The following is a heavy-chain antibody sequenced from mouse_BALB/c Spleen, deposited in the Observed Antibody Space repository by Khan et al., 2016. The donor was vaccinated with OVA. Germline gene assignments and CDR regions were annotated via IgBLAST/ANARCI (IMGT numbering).Heavy chain of an antibody. V-gene: IGHV5-9-3*01. CDR3: ARELVTTVVATPFAY. D-gene: IGHD1-1*01. J-gene: IGHJ3*01. CDR1: GFTFSNYA. CDR2: ISSGGSYT. Sequence: EVELVESGGGLVKPGGSLKLSCAASGFTFSNYAMSWVRQTPEKRLEWVATISSGGSYTYYPDSVQGQFTISRDNAKNTLYLQMSSLRSEDTAIYYWARELVTTVVATPFAYWGQGTLVTVSA.